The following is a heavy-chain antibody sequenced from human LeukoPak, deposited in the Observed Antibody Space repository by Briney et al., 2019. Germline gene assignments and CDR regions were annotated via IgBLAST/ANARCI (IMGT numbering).Heavy chain of an antibody. CDR3: ARGQVPAARGYNWFDP. D-gene: IGHD2-2*01. CDR2: INARGDT. Sequence: SEALSLTCAVYGWSFNDYYWNWIRQPPGKGLEWIGEINARGDTNYNPSLKSRVTISVDTSKKQFSLRLTSMIAADTALYYCARGQVPAARGYNWFDPWGQGTLVTVSS. J-gene: IGHJ5*02. V-gene: IGHV4-34*01. CDR1: GWSFNDYY.